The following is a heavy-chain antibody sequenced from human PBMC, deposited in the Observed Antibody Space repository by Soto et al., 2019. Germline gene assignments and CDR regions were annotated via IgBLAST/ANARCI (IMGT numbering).Heavy chain of an antibody. J-gene: IGHJ6*02. V-gene: IGHV3-23*01. D-gene: IGHD2-21*02. CDR1: GFTFSSYA. CDR3: AKNYGPELKLTALYYYYYGMDV. CDR2: ISGSGGST. Sequence: GGSLRLPCAASGFTFSSYAMSWVRQAPGKGLEWVSAISGSGGSTYYADSVKGRFTISRDNSKNTLYLQMNSLRAEDTAVYYCAKNYGPELKLTALYYYYYGMDVWGQGTTVTVSS.